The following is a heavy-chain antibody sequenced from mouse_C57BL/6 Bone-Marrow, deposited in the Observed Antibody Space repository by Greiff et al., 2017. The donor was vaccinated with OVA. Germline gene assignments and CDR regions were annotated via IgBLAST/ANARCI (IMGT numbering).Heavy chain of an antibody. CDR1: GFTFSDYG. D-gene: IGHD1-2*01. Sequence: EVMLVESGGGLVKPGGSLKLSCAASGFTFSDYGMHWVRQAPEKGLEWVAYISSGSSTIYYADTVKGRFTISRDNAKNTLFLQMTRLWSAVTSMYYFATAYAMDYCGQGTSVPVSS. V-gene: IGHV5-17*01. CDR2: ISSGSSTI. J-gene: IGHJ4*01. CDR3: ATAYAMDY.